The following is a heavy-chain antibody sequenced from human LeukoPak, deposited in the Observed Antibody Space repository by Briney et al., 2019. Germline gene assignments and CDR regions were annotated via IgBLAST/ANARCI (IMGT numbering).Heavy chain of an antibody. J-gene: IGHJ4*02. CDR1: GFTFSSYG. Sequence: GGSLRLSCAASGFTFSSYGMHWIRQAPGKGLEWVAFIRYDGSNKYYADSVKGRFTIFRDNSKNTLYLQMNSLRADDTAVYYCARDYFVSYDILTGYYPGEGYFDYWGQGTLVTVSS. CDR2: IRYDGSNK. CDR3: ARDYFVSYDILTGYYPGEGYFDY. D-gene: IGHD3-9*01. V-gene: IGHV3-30*02.